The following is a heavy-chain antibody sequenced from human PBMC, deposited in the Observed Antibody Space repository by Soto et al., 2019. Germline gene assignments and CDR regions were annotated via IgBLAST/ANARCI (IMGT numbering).Heavy chain of an antibody. CDR3: AKGDSIAVAPLYY. Sequence: GGSLRLSCASSGFTFSSYAMSWVRQAPGQGLEWVSSISGIDGSTSYANSVKGRFTISRDNSKNTLFLQMNSLRAEDTAVYYCAKGDSIAVAPLYYWGQGTLVTVSS. V-gene: IGHV3-23*01. CDR2: ISGIDGST. CDR1: GFTFSSYA. J-gene: IGHJ4*02. D-gene: IGHD6-19*01.